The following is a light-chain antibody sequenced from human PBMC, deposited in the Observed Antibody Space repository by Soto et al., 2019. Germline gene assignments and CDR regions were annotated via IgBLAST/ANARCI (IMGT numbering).Light chain of an antibody. V-gene: IGLV2-14*01. Sequence: QAVVTQPASVSGSPGQSITISCTGTSSDVGGYNYVSWYQQHPGKAPKLMIYEVSNRPSGFSNRFSGYKSGTTASLTISGLQGEDEADYYCSSYTSSSSDYVFGTRTKLTVL. CDR3: SSYTSSSSDYV. J-gene: IGLJ1*01. CDR2: EVS. CDR1: SSDVGGYNY.